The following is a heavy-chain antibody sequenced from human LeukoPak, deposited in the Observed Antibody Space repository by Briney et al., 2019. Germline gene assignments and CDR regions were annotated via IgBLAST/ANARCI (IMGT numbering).Heavy chain of an antibody. CDR3: ASTRFGERVFDY. J-gene: IGHJ4*02. V-gene: IGHV4-34*01. D-gene: IGHD3-10*01. Sequence: SETLSLICAVYGGSFSGYYWSWIRQPPGKGLEWIGEINHSGSTNYNPSLKSRVTISVDTSKNQFSLKLSSVTAADTAVYYCASTRFGERVFDYWGQGTLVTVSS. CDR2: INHSGST. CDR1: GGSFSGYY.